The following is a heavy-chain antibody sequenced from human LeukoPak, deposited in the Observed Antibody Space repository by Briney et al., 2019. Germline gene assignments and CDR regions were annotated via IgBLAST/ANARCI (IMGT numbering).Heavy chain of an antibody. CDR3: ARHLRPYTSSSFDY. CDR2: MYYSGST. D-gene: IGHD6-6*01. CDR1: GGSISSSNYY. Sequence: SETLSLTCTVSGGSISSSNYYWGWIRQPPGKGLEWIGSMYYSGSTYYNPSLKSRVTISVDTSKNHFSLKLSSVTAADTAVYYCARHLRPYTSSSFDYWGQGTLVTVSS. V-gene: IGHV4-39*01. J-gene: IGHJ4*02.